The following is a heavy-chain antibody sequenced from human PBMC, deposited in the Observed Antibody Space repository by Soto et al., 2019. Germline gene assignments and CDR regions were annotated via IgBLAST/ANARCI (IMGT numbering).Heavy chain of an antibody. CDR2: IYHSGST. J-gene: IGHJ4*02. CDR3: ASRGTLYYDSSGYYDY. Sequence: QLQLQESGSGLVKPSQTLSLTCAVSGGSISSGGYSWSWIRQPPGKGLEWIGYIYHSGSTYYNPSLKSRVTISVDRSKNQFSLKLSSVTAADTAVYYCASRGTLYYDSSGYYDYWGQGTLVTVS. CDR1: GGSISSGGYS. D-gene: IGHD3-22*01. V-gene: IGHV4-30-2*01.